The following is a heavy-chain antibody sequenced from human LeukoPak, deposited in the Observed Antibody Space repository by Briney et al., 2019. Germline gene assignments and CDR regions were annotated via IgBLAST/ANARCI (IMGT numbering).Heavy chain of an antibody. CDR3: ARLDGGFYYDGYGYNF. J-gene: IGHJ4*02. CDR1: GYRFSNYR. CDR2: IYPGDSET. V-gene: IGHV5-51*01. Sequence: GESLKISCKGSGYRFSNYRLAWVRQMPGKGLEWMGIIYPGDSETTYSPSFQGHVTISADKSVTTAYLQWSSLKPSDTAIYYCARLDGGFYYDGYGYNFWGQGTLVTVSS. D-gene: IGHD3-22*01.